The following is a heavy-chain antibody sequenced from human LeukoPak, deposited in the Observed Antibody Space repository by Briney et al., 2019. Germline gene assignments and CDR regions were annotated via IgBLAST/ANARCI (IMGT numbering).Heavy chain of an antibody. V-gene: IGHV4-34*01. J-gene: IGHJ4*02. CDR1: GGSLSGYY. D-gene: IGHD4-17*01. CDR2: INHSGST. CDR3: ASMTTVTSY. Sequence: SETLSLTCAVYGGSLSGYYWSWIRQPPGKGPEWIGEINHSGSTNYNPSLKSRVTISVDTSKNQFSLKLSSVTAADTAVYYCASMTTVTSYWGQGTLVTVSS.